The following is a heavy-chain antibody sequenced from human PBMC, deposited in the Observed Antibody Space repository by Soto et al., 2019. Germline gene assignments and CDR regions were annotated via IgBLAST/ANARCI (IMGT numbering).Heavy chain of an antibody. Sequence: HPGGSLRLSCAASGFTFSSYAMHWVRQAPGKGLEWVAVISYDGSNKYYADSVKGRFTISRDNSKNTLYLQMNSLRAEDTAVYYCAREVTTTPTGPVAFDIWGQGTMVTVSS. J-gene: IGHJ3*02. V-gene: IGHV3-30-3*01. D-gene: IGHD5-12*01. CDR1: GFTFSSYA. CDR2: ISYDGSNK. CDR3: AREVTTTPTGPVAFDI.